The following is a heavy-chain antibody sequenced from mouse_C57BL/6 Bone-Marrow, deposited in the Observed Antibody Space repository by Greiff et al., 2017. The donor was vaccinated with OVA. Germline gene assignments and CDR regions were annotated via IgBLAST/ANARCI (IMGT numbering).Heavy chain of an antibody. CDR3: ARWGTYDYDFAMDY. CDR2: IDPSDSYT. Sequence: VQLQQPGAELVKPGASVKLSCKASGYTFTSYWLQWVKQRPGQGLVWIGEIDPSDSYTNYNQKFKGKATLTVDTSSSTAYMQLSSLTSEDSAVYYCARWGTYDYDFAMDYWGQGTSVTVSS. D-gene: IGHD2-4*01. V-gene: IGHV1-50*01. J-gene: IGHJ4*01. CDR1: GYTFTSYW.